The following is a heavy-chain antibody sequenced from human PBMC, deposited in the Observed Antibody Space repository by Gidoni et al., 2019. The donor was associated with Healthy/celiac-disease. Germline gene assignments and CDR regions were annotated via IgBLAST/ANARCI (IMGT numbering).Heavy chain of an antibody. Sequence: EVQLVESGGGLVQPGRSLRLSCAASGFTFAYYAMHWVRQAPGKGLEWVSGISWNSGSIGYADSVKGRFTISRDNAKNSLYLQMNSLRAEDTALYYCAKASKGWELPLDYWGQGTLVTVSS. CDR3: AKASKGWELPLDY. J-gene: IGHJ4*02. CDR2: ISWNSGSI. V-gene: IGHV3-9*01. D-gene: IGHD1-26*01. CDR1: GFTFAYYA.